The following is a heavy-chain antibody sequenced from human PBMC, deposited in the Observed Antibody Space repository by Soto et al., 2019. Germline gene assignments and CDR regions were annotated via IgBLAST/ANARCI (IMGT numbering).Heavy chain of an antibody. CDR1: GFTFSSYA. CDR3: ASGPGYYFDY. Sequence: EVQLVESGGGLVQPGGSLRLSCAASGFTFSSYAMHWVRQAPGKGLEYVSAISSNGGSTYYANYVKGRFTISRDNSKNTLYLQMVSLKAEDMAVYYCASGPGYYFDYWGQGTLVTVSS. CDR2: ISSNGGST. V-gene: IGHV3-64*01. J-gene: IGHJ4*02.